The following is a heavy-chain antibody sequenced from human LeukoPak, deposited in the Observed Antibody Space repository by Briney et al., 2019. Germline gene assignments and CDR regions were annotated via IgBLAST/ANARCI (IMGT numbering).Heavy chain of an antibody. D-gene: IGHD3-3*01. CDR1: GYALTELS. Sequence: GASVKVSCKVSGYALTELSMHWVRQAPGKGLEWMGGFDPEDGETIYAQKFQGRVTMTEDTSTDTAYMELSSLRSEDTAVYYCVDLEWLSNDAFDIWGQGTMVTVSP. CDR2: FDPEDGET. J-gene: IGHJ3*02. CDR3: VDLEWLSNDAFDI. V-gene: IGHV1-24*01.